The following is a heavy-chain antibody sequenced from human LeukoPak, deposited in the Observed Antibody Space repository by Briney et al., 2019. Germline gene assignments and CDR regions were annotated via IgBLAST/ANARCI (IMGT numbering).Heavy chain of an antibody. D-gene: IGHD3-10*01. Sequence: SETLSLICSLSGASVSSYYWNWIRQSPGRGLEWIEYTHYRECINYNPSLKRPVTLLLNTSKNQFSLKLSSVTAADTAVYYCARARSAVRGDKIDYWGQGTLVTVSS. CDR1: GASVSSYY. J-gene: IGHJ4*02. CDR2: THYRECI. CDR3: ARARSAVRGDKIDY. V-gene: IGHV4-59*02.